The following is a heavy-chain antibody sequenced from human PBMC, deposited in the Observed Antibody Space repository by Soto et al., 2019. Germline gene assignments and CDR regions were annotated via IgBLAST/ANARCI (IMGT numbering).Heavy chain of an antibody. V-gene: IGHV1-69*02. Sequence: QVQRVQSGAEVKKPGSSVKVSCEASGGTFSSYTISWVRQAPGQGLEWMGRIIPILGIANYAQKFQGRVTITADKSTSTAYMELSSLRSEDTAVYYCARGIAVARNWFDPWGQGTLVTVSS. J-gene: IGHJ5*02. CDR1: GGTFSSYT. CDR2: IIPILGIA. CDR3: ARGIAVARNWFDP. D-gene: IGHD6-19*01.